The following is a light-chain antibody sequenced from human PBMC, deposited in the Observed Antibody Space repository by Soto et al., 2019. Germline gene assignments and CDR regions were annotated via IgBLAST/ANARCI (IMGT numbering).Light chain of an antibody. V-gene: IGKV3-20*01. CDR1: QSVSSSY. J-gene: IGKJ3*01. CDR3: QQYGSSPFT. Sequence: EIVLTQSPGTLSLSPGDRATLSCRASQSVSSSYLAWYQQKPGQAPRLLIYGASSRATGIPDRFSGSGSGTDFTLTISRLEPDDFAVYYCQQYGSSPFTFGPGTKVDIK. CDR2: GAS.